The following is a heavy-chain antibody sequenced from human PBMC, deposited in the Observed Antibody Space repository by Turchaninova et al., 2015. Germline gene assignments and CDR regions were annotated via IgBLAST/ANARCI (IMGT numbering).Heavy chain of an antibody. CDR2: ISSEGSLD. Sequence: QVQLVESGGGVVQPGRSLRLSCAASGFTFSNYGVHWVRQAPCRGLEWVGVISSEGSLDYYADAXXXRFXXXRDXXKNAXYLQMXXLRXXXTALYFCXXXGGLLAEARXYAFXXWGQGTMVTXSS. CDR1: GFTFSNYG. J-gene: IGHJ3*02. CDR3: XXXGGLLAEARXYAFXX. D-gene: IGHD3-16*01. V-gene: IGHV3-30*03.